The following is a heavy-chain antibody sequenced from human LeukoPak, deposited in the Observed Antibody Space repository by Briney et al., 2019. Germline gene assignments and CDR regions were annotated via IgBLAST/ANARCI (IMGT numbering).Heavy chain of an antibody. CDR1: GGSISSSNW. J-gene: IGHJ4*02. D-gene: IGHD5-18*01. CDR2: IYHSGST. Sequence: SETLSLTCAVSGGSISSSNWWSWVRQPPGKGLEWIGEIYHSGSTNYNPSLKSRVTISVDKSKNQFSLKLSSVTAADTAVYYCARTDGYSYGYFDYWGQRTLVTVSS. V-gene: IGHV4-4*02. CDR3: ARTDGYSYGYFDY.